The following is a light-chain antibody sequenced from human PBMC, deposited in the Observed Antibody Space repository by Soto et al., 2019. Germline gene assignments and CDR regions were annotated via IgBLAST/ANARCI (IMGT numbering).Light chain of an antibody. CDR3: QQYNSYSWT. V-gene: IGKV1-5*01. Sequence: DIQMTQSPSTLSASVGDRVTITCRASQSISSWLAWYQQKPGKAPKLLIYDASSLESGVPSRFSGSRSGTEFTPTISGLQPDDFATYYCQQYNSYSWTFGQGTKVDIK. CDR2: DAS. J-gene: IGKJ1*01. CDR1: QSISSW.